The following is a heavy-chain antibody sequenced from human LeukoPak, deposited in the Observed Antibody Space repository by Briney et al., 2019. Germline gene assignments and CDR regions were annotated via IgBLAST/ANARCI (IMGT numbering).Heavy chain of an antibody. CDR2: SRSGSTYI. CDR3: ARDGIFDY. V-gene: IGHV3-21*01. J-gene: IGHJ4*02. CDR1: GFTFSTYS. Sequence: GGSLRLSCAASGFTFSTYSMHWVRQAPGKGLEWVSSSRSGSTYINYADSVKGRFTISRDDAKKSLYLQMNSLRAEDTAVYYCARDGIFDYWGQGTLVTVSS.